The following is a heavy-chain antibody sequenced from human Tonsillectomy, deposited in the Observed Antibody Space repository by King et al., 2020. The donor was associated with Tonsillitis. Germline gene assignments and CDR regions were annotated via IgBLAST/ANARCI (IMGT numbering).Heavy chain of an antibody. D-gene: IGHD2/OR15-2a*01. V-gene: IGHV2-5*01. CDR2: IYWNDDK. CDR3: ARSLIIVPGPPRFDY. J-gene: IGHJ4*02. CDR1: GFSLSTSGVG. Sequence: TLKESGPTLVKPTQTLTLTCTFSGFSLSTSGVGVGWIRQPPGKALEWLALIYWNDDKRYSPSLKSRLTITKDTSKNQVVLTMTNMDPVDTATYHCARSLIIVPGPPRFDYWGQGTLVTVSS.